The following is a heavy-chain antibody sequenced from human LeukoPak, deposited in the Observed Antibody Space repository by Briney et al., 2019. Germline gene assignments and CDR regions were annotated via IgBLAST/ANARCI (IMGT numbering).Heavy chain of an antibody. V-gene: IGHV3-23*01. CDR2: ISGSGGST. CDR3: AKYRVETIPYFDY. Sequence: GGSLRLSCAASEFTFSTYAMSWVRQAPGKGLEWVSSISGSGGSTYYADSVKGRFTISRDNSKNTLYLQMNSLRAEDTAIYYCAKYRVETIPYFDYWGQGTLVTVSS. D-gene: IGHD2-21*01. CDR1: EFTFSTYA. J-gene: IGHJ4*02.